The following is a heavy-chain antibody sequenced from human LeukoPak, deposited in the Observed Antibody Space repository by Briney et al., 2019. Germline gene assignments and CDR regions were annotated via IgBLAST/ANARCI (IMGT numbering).Heavy chain of an antibody. D-gene: IGHD3-16*02. CDR3: ARDQYDSVWGSYRPYFDY. J-gene: IGHJ4*02. Sequence: EASVKVSCKASGYTFTSYGISWVRQAPGQGLEWMGSISPYTGNTKYAERFQDRVIMTTDTSTRTAYMELRSLRSDGTAVFYCARDQYDSVWGSYRPYFDYWGQGTLVTVSS. CDR1: GYTFTSYG. V-gene: IGHV1-18*04. CDR2: ISPYTGNT.